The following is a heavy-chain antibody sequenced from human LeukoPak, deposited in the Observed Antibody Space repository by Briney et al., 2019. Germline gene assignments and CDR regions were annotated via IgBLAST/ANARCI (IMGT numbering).Heavy chain of an antibody. J-gene: IGHJ4*02. D-gene: IGHD6-13*01. CDR1: GFTFSGYT. CDR3: ARENGLSSSWYY. CDR2: ISSSSSYI. Sequence: GGSLRLSCAASGFTFSGYTMNWVRQAPGNGLEWVSYISSSSSYIYYADSVKGRFTISRDNAKNSLYLQMNSLGVEDTAVYYCARENGLSSSWYYWGQGTLVTVSS. V-gene: IGHV3-21*01.